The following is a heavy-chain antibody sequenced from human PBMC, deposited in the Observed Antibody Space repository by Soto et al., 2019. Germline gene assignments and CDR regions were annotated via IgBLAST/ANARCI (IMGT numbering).Heavy chain of an antibody. CDR3: ARLYGDYADY. D-gene: IGHD4-17*01. V-gene: IGHV4-39*01. J-gene: IGHJ4*02. Sequence: QLQLQESGPGLVKPSETLSLTCTVSGGSINSGSSYWGWIRQPPGKGLEWIGSIYYGGTTYHNPSLKSRVTIFVDMSKNQFSLNLSSVTAADTAVYYCARLYGDYADYWGQGTLVTVSS. CDR1: GGSINSGSSY. CDR2: IYYGGTT.